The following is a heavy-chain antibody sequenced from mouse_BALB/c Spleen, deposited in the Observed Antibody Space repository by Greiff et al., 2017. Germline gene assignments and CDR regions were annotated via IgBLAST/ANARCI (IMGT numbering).Heavy chain of an antibody. CDR1: GFAFSSYD. Sequence: EVKLMESGGGLVKPGGSLKLSCAASGFAFSSYDMSWVRQTPEKRLEWVAYISSGGGSTYYPDTVKGRFTISRDNAKNTLYLQMSSLKSEDTAMYYCARHRTGPFDYWGQGTTLTVSS. J-gene: IGHJ2*01. V-gene: IGHV5-12-1*01. CDR2: ISSGGGST. D-gene: IGHD4-1*01. CDR3: ARHRTGPFDY.